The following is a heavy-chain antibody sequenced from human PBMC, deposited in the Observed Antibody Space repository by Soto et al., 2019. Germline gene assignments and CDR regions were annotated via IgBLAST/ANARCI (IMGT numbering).Heavy chain of an antibody. V-gene: IGHV1-18*01. Sequence: QVQLVQSGAEVKKPGASVKVSCKSSGYTFTTYGISWVRQAPGQGLEWMGWISSYNGNTKYAQKFQGRVTMTTDTATSTAYMDLRSLRSDDTAVYYCAREGEMPYYYYGMDVWGQGTTVTVYS. D-gene: IGHD3-16*01. CDR3: AREGEMPYYYYGMDV. CDR1: GYTFTTYG. CDR2: ISSYNGNT. J-gene: IGHJ6*02.